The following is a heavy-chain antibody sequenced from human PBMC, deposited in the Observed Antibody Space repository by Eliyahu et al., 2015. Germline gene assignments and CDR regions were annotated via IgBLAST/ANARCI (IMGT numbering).Heavy chain of an antibody. D-gene: IGHD5-12*01. Sequence: EVQLVESGGGLVQPGGXLXLSCAASGXTFSDYSMNWVRQAPGKGLEGVSYINSNSRAIYYADSVKGRFTISRDNAKNSLFLQMNSLRDEDTAVYYCATYASDYDFSYWGQGTLVTVXS. CDR3: ATYASDYDFSY. CDR2: INSNSRAI. CDR1: GXTFSDYS. V-gene: IGHV3-48*02. J-gene: IGHJ4*02.